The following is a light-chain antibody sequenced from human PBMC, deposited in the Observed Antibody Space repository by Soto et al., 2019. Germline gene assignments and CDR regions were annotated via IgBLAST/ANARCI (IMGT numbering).Light chain of an antibody. Sequence: AIRMTQSPSSFSASTGDRVTITCRASEGISSYLAWYQQKPGKAPKLLIYAASTLQSEVPSRFSGSGSGTDFTLTISCMQSEDFATYYCQQYYSYLFTFGPGTKVDIK. CDR1: EGISSY. CDR2: AAS. J-gene: IGKJ3*01. CDR3: QQYYSYLFT. V-gene: IGKV1-8*01.